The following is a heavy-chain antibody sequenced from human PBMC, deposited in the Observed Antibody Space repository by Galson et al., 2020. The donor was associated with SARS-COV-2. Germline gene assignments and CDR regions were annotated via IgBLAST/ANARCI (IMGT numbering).Heavy chain of an antibody. CDR3: ARTTSWYMGGRDDY. D-gene: IGHD6-13*01. V-gene: IGHV1-69*13. Sequence: GASVKVSCKASGNTFSSYTITWVRQAPGQGLEWMGGIIPISGTTNYAQKFQGRVTLTADESTSTVYMELSSLRSEDTAVYYCARTTSWYMGGRDDYWGQGTLVTVSS. CDR1: GNTFSSYT. CDR2: IIPISGTT. J-gene: IGHJ4*02.